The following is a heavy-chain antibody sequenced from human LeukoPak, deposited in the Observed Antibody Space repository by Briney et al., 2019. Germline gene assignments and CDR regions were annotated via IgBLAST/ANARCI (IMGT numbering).Heavy chain of an antibody. CDR3: ATNIVVVVAADFYYYGMDV. V-gene: IGHV1-2*02. D-gene: IGHD2-15*01. CDR1: GYTFTGYY. Sequence: ASVKVSCKASGYTFTGYYMHWVRQAPGQGLEWMGWINPNSGGTNYAQKSQGRVTMTRDTSISTAYMELSRLRSDDTAVYYCATNIVVVVAADFYYYGMDVWGQGTTVTVSS. J-gene: IGHJ6*02. CDR2: INPNSGGT.